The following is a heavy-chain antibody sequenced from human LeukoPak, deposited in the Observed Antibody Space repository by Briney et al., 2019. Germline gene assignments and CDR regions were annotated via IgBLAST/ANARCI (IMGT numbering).Heavy chain of an antibody. CDR2: ISYDGSNK. Sequence: GGSLRLSCAASGFTFSSYGMHWVRQAPGKGLEWVAVISYDGSNKYYADSVKGRFTISRDNSKNTLYLQMNSLRAEDTAVYYCAKSKGVAVAGANGMDVWGQGTTVTVSS. J-gene: IGHJ6*02. V-gene: IGHV3-30*18. CDR3: AKSKGVAVAGANGMDV. D-gene: IGHD6-13*01. CDR1: GFTFSSYG.